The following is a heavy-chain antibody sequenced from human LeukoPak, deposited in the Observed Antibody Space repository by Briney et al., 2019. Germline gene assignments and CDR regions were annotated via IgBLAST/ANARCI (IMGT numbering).Heavy chain of an antibody. CDR1: GFTFGDYA. V-gene: IGHV3-49*04. CDR2: IRSKAYGGTT. D-gene: IGHD6-19*01. J-gene: IGHJ4*02. CDR3: TRDAIAVAGTAIDY. Sequence: GGSLRLSCTAAGFTFGDYAMSWVRQAPGRVLEWVGFIRSKAYGGTTEYAAAVKGRLTISRDDSKSTAYLKMNRLKTEHTAVYYCTRDAIAVAGTAIDYWGQGTLVTVSS.